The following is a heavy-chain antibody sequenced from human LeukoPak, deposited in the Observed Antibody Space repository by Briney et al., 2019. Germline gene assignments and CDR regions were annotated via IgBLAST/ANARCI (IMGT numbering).Heavy chain of an antibody. CDR3: VRGSSGTAVRGVSWAWFDP. D-gene: IGHD3-10*01. J-gene: IGHJ5*02. V-gene: IGHV3-7*05. CDR1: GLTFSNHW. Sequence: PGESLRLSCAASGLTFSNHWMSWVRQAPGKGLEWVANIKQDGSGKYFVDSVKGRFTISRDNVKNSLYLQMNSLRAEDTAVYYCVRGSSGTAVRGVSWAWFDPWGQGTLVTVSS. CDR2: IKQDGSGK.